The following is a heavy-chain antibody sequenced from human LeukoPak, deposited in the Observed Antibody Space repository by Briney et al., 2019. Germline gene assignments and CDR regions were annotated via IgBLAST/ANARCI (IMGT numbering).Heavy chain of an antibody. CDR3: ARSGGYSSGWHFDY. V-gene: IGHV3-53*01. J-gene: IGHJ4*02. CDR1: GFTVSSIN. Sequence: GGSLRLSCAASGFTVSSINMSWVRQAPGKGLEWVSIIYRGYTYHADSVKGRFIISRDNSKNTLDLQMNSLRAEDTAVYYCARSGGYSSGWHFDYWGQGTLVTVSS. CDR2: IYRGYT. D-gene: IGHD6-19*01.